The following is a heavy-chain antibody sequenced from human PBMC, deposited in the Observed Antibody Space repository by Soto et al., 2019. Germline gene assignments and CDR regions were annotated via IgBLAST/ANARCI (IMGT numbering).Heavy chain of an antibody. CDR3: ASTGRRGGLGFYDFWSGYSRRLNYFDY. Sequence: QVQLVQSGAEVKKPGASVKVSCKASGYTFTSYDINWVRQATGQGLEWMGWMNPNSGNTGYAQKFQGRVTMTRNTSISTAYMELSSLRSEDTAVYYCASTGRRGGLGFYDFWSGYSRRLNYFDYWGQGTLVTVSS. D-gene: IGHD3-3*01. CDR2: MNPNSGNT. J-gene: IGHJ4*02. V-gene: IGHV1-8*01. CDR1: GYTFTSYD.